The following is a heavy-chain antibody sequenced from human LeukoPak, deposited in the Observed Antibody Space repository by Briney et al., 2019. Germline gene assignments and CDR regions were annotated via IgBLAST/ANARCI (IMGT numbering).Heavy chain of an antibody. CDR1: GFNFSDYY. CDR3: AREVTITMVRGVIGIANWFDP. V-gene: IGHV3-11*01. CDR2: ISSSGNTK. D-gene: IGHD3-10*01. J-gene: IGHJ5*02. Sequence: PGGSLRLSCAASGFNFSDYYMSWIRQAPGKGLEWISFISSSGNTKYYVDSVRGRFTISRDNAKNSLYLQMNGLRDEDTAVYYCAREVTITMVRGVIGIANWFDPWGQGTLVTVSS.